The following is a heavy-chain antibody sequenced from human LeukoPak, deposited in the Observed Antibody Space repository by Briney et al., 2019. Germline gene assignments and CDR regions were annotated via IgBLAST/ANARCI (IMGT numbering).Heavy chain of an antibody. D-gene: IGHD3-3*01. CDR2: IRSKANSYAT. CDR3: TGRVVRYYYYGMDV. CDR1: GFTFSGSA. V-gene: IGHV3-73*01. J-gene: IGHJ6*02. Sequence: GGSLRLSCAASGFTFSGSAMHWVRQASGKGLEWVGRIRSKANSYATAYAASVKGRFAISRDDSKNTAYLQMNSLKTEDTAVYYCTGRVVRYYYYGMDVWGQGTTVTVSS.